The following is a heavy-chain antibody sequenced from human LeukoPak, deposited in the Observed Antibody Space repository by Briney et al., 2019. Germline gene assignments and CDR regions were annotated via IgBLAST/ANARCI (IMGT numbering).Heavy chain of an antibody. Sequence: GGSLRLSCAASGFTFSSYGMNWVRQAPGKGLEWVSGISGSGGSTYYADSVKGRFTISRDNSKNTLYLQMNSLRAEDTAVYYCAKRYYDILTGYYYFDYWGQGTLVTVSS. J-gene: IGHJ4*02. CDR2: ISGSGGST. CDR3: AKRYYDILTGYYYFDY. CDR1: GFTFSSYG. D-gene: IGHD3-9*01. V-gene: IGHV3-23*01.